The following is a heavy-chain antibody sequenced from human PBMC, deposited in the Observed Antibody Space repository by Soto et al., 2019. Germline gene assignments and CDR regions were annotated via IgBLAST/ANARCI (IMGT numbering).Heavy chain of an antibody. CDR2: IYSGGST. Sequence: EVQLVESGGGLIQPGGSLRLSCAASGFTVSSNYMSWVRQAPGKGLEWVSVIYSGGSTYYADSVKGRFTISRDNAKNTLYLQMNSLRAEDTAVYYCAREEWFGVSYGMDVWGQGTTVTVSS. J-gene: IGHJ6*02. D-gene: IGHD3-10*01. CDR1: GFTVSSNY. CDR3: AREEWFGVSYGMDV. V-gene: IGHV3-53*01.